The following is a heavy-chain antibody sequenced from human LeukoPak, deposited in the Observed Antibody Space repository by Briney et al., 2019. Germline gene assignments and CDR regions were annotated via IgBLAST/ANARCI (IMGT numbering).Heavy chain of an antibody. D-gene: IGHD3-9*01. V-gene: IGHV3-64D*06. CDR3: VGDQVDDTGYLR. Sequence: GGSLRLSCSASGFIFTTYTMYWVRQAPGKGLEFVSVVNGNGDTTYYTDSVKGRFTISRDNSKNTLYLQMSSLRAEDTAVYFCVGDQVDDTGYLRWGQGTRVTVSA. CDR2: VNGNGDTT. J-gene: IGHJ4*02. CDR1: GFIFTTYT.